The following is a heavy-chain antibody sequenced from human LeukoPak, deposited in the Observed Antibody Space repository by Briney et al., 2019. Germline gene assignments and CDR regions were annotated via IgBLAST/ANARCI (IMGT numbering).Heavy chain of an antibody. J-gene: IGHJ4*02. CDR2: ISYDGSNK. V-gene: IGHV3-30-3*01. Sequence: GGSLRLSCSASGFTFSSYAMHWVRQAPGKGLEWVAVISYDGSNKYYADSVKGRFTISRDNSKNTLYLQMNSLRAEDTAVYYCARDDYGDALDYWGQGTLVTVSS. CDR3: ARDDYGDALDY. CDR1: GFTFSSYA. D-gene: IGHD4-17*01.